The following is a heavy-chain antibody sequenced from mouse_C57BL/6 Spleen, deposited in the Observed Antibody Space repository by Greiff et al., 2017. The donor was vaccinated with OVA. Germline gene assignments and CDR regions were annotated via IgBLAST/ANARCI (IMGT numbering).Heavy chain of an antibody. CDR2: ISGGGGNT. V-gene: IGHV5-9*01. CDR1: GFTFSSYT. J-gene: IGHJ2*01. D-gene: IGHD1-1*01. CDR3: ARREGIYYGSSYDY. Sequence: EVKLEEPGGGLVKPGGSLKLSCAASGFTFSSYTMSWVRQTPEKRLEWVATISGGGGNTYYPDSVKGRFTISRDNAKNTLYLQMSSLRSEDTALYYCARREGIYYGSSYDYWGQGTTLTVSS.